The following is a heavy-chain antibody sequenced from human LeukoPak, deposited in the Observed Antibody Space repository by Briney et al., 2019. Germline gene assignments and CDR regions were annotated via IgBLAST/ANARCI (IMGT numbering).Heavy chain of an antibody. CDR1: GFSFSTYG. J-gene: IGHJ4*02. CDR2: ISYDGSDK. D-gene: IGHD1-26*01. CDR3: AKEVGTFTLDY. V-gene: IGHV3-30*18. Sequence: GGSLRLSCAASGFSFSTYGMHWVRQAPGKGLEWVTVISYDGSDKYYADSVKGRFTISRDNSRNTPYLQMNSLRVEDTAVYYCAKEVGTFTLDYWGQGTLVTVSS.